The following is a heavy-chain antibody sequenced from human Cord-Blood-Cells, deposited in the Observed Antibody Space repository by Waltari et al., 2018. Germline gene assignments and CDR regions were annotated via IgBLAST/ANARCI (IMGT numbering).Heavy chain of an antibody. CDR1: GGTFSSYA. Sequence: QVQLVQSGAEVKKPGSSVKVSCKASGGTFSSYAISWVRQAPGQGLEWMGGIIPIFGTANYAQKFQGRVTITAEESTSTAYMELSSLRSEDTAVYYCARVVPAAMVDYYYGMDVWGQGTTVTVSS. CDR2: IIPIFGTA. V-gene: IGHV1-69*01. J-gene: IGHJ6*02. D-gene: IGHD2-2*01. CDR3: ARVVPAAMVDYYYGMDV.